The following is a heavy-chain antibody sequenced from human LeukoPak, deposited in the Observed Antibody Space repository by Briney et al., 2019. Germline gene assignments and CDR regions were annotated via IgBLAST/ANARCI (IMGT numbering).Heavy chain of an antibody. J-gene: IGHJ4*02. Sequence: SETLSLTCTVSGGSISSYHWSWIRQPAGKGLKWIGRIYSSGHTNYSPSLKSRVTMSVDTSKNQFSLKLSSVTAADTALYYCARATSGTYYYFDSWGRGTLVSVSS. D-gene: IGHD3-10*01. CDR2: IYSSGHT. CDR3: ARATSGTYYYFDS. CDR1: GGSISSYH. V-gene: IGHV4-4*07.